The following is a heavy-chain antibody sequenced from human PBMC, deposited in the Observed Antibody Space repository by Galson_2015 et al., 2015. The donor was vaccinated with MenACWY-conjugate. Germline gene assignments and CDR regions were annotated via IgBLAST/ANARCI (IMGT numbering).Heavy chain of an antibody. CDR2: ISDGGGYI. J-gene: IGHJ6*02. Sequence: SLRLSCAASGFTFSTYWMHWVRQAPGKGLEWVSSISDGGGYIYYADSVKGRFTISRDNSRNTLYLQMNSLRADDTAVYFCARSSGMDVWGQGTTVTVSS. CDR3: ARSSGMDV. V-gene: IGHV3-21*04. CDR1: GFTFSTYW.